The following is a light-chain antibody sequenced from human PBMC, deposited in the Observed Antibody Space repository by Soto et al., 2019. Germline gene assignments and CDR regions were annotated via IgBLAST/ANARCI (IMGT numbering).Light chain of an antibody. J-gene: IGKJ1*01. Sequence: EVALTQSPGTLSLSPGARANLSCRASQSIANNYLTWYQQKPGQAPRVLIYDASTRATDIPDRFSGSGSGTDFTLTISRLEPEDFAVYYCQQYGSSPWTFGQGTKVEI. V-gene: IGKV3-20*01. CDR3: QQYGSSPWT. CDR2: DAS. CDR1: QSIANNY.